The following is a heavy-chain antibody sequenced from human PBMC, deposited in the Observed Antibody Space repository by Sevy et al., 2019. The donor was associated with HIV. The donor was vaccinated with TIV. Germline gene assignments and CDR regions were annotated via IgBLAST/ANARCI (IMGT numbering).Heavy chain of an antibody. CDR3: ARGLVNGGFDY. CDR2: INSDGSIT. Sequence: GGFLRLSCAASGFSFSTYWMHWVRQAPGRGLVWVSRINSDGSITTYADSVKVRFTTSRDNAKNTLYLQMNRLRAEDTAVYYCARGLVNGGFDYWGQGTLVTVSS. J-gene: IGHJ4*02. D-gene: IGHD1-1*01. V-gene: IGHV3-74*01. CDR1: GFSFSTYW.